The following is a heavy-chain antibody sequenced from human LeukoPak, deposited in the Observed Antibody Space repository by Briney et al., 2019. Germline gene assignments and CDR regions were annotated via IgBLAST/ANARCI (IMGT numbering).Heavy chain of an antibody. Sequence: PGGSLRLSCAASGFTFSTYGMHWVRQAPGKGLEWVAVISYDGSNEHYADSVKGRFTISRDNSKDTLYLQMESLRAEDTAVYYCAKGGRSSWYVDYWGQGTLVTVSS. CDR3: AKGGRSSWYVDY. V-gene: IGHV3-30*18. D-gene: IGHD6-13*01. CDR2: ISYDGSNE. J-gene: IGHJ4*02. CDR1: GFTFSTYG.